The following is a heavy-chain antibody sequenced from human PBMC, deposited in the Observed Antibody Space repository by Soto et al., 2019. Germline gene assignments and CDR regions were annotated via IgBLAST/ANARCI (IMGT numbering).Heavy chain of an antibody. CDR3: ARARVYATGPLDF. D-gene: IGHD6-13*01. CDR2: ISSSSDYV. J-gene: IGHJ4*02. Sequence: GGSLRLSCAASGFTFTSYTMNWVRQAPGKGLEWVSSISSSSDYVYYADSMKGRVTISRDNAKNSLFLDMNSLTGEDTAVYYCARARVYATGPLDFWGQGTLVTVSS. V-gene: IGHV3-21*06. CDR1: GFTFTSYT.